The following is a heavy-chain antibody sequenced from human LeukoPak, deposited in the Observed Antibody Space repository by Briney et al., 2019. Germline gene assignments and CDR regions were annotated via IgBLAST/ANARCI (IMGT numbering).Heavy chain of an antibody. V-gene: IGHV4-34*01. Sequence: NSSETLSLTCTVSGGSISTYYWSWIRQPPGKGLEWIGEINHSGSTNYNPSLKSRVTISVDTSKNQFSLKLSSVTAADTAVYYCARGDYYDSSGYIDYWGQGTLVTVSS. CDR1: GGSISTYY. CDR3: ARGDYYDSSGYIDY. D-gene: IGHD3-22*01. J-gene: IGHJ4*02. CDR2: INHSGST.